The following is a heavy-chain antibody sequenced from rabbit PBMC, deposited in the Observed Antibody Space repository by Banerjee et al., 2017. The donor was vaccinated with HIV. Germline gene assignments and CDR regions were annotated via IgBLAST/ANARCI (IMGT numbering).Heavy chain of an antibody. J-gene: IGHJ3*01. V-gene: IGHV1S40*01. Sequence: QSLEESGGDLVKPGASLTLTCTASGFSFSSSYYMCWVRQAPGKGLEWIACIYGGSSGSTYYASWAKGRFTISKTSSTTVTLQMTSLTGADTATYFCGRRDAGYYMDLWGQGTLVTVS. CDR1: GFSFSSSYY. CDR2: IYGGSSGST. D-gene: IGHD1-1*01. CDR3: GRRDAGYYMDL.